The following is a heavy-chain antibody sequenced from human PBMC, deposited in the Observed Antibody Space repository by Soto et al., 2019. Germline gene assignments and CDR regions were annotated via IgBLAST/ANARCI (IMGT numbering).Heavy chain of an antibody. Sequence: GSLRLSCAASGFTFSSYAMSWVRQAPGKGLEWVSAISGSGGSTYYADSVKGRFTISRDNSKNTLYLQMNSLRAEDTAVYYCAKETHIVVVPAARYCSGGSCYSSYYYYMDVWGKGTTVTVSS. CDR2: ISGSGGST. D-gene: IGHD2-15*01. V-gene: IGHV3-23*01. CDR1: GFTFSSYA. CDR3: AKETHIVVVPAARYCSGGSCYSSYYYYMDV. J-gene: IGHJ6*03.